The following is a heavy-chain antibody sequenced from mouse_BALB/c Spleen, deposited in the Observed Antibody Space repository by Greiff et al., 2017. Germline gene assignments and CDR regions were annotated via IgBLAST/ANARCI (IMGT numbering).Heavy chain of an antibody. D-gene: IGHD2-4*01. Sequence: EVKLMESGGGLVQPGGSLRLSCATSGFTFTDYYMSWVRQPPGKALEWLGFIRNKANGYTTEYSASVKGRFTISRDNSQSILYLQMNTLRAEDSATYYCARDMDDYDVYFDYWGQGTTLTVSS. CDR2: IRNKANGYTT. J-gene: IGHJ2*01. CDR1: GFTFTDYY. CDR3: ARDMDDYDVYFDY. V-gene: IGHV7-3*02.